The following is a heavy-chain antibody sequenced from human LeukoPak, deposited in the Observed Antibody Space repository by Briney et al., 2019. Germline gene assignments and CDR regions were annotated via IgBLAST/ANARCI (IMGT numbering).Heavy chain of an antibody. CDR3: AKAPVYSSGWSPYFDY. J-gene: IGHJ4*02. CDR1: GFSFDDYA. D-gene: IGHD6-19*01. Sequence: GGSLRLSCAASGFSFDDYAMHWVRQAPGKGLEWVSGINWNGGNIAYADSVKGRFTISRDNSKNTLYLQMNSLRAGDTAVYYCAKAPVYSSGWSPYFDYWGQGTLVTVSS. V-gene: IGHV3-9*01. CDR2: INWNGGNI.